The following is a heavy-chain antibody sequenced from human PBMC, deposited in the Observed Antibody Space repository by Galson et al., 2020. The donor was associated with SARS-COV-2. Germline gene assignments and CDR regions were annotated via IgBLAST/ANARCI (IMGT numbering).Heavy chain of an antibody. Sequence: GGSLRLSCAASGFTFSSYAMHWVRQAPGKGLEWVAVISYDGSNKYYADSVKGRFTISRDNSKNTLYLQMNSLRAEDTAVYYCAKLPSTYSSSWLFDYWGQGTLVTVSS. D-gene: IGHD6-13*01. CDR1: GFTFSSYA. CDR3: AKLPSTYSSSWLFDY. V-gene: IGHV3-30*04. J-gene: IGHJ4*02. CDR2: ISYDGSNK.